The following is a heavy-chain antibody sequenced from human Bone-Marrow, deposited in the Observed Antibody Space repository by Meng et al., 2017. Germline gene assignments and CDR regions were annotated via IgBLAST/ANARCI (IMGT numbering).Heavy chain of an antibody. CDR2: INPNSGGT. Sequence: ASVKVSCKASGGTFTGYYMHWVRQAPGQGLEWMGWINPNSGGTNYAQKFQGRVTMTRDTSISTAYMELSRLRSDDTAVYYCASATSSGSLYYFDYWGQGTLVTVSS. CDR1: GGTFTGYY. D-gene: IGHD1-26*01. V-gene: IGHV1-2*02. CDR3: ASATSSGSLYYFDY. J-gene: IGHJ4*02.